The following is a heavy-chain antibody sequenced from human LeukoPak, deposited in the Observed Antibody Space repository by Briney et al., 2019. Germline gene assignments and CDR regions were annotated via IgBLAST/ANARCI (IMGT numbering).Heavy chain of an antibody. D-gene: IGHD5-18*01. CDR1: GGSISSGDYY. CDR3: ARAPRDTNSWYYFDY. CDR2: IYYSGHT. J-gene: IGHJ4*02. Sequence: SETLSLTCTVSGGSISSGDYYWSWIRQHPGKGLEWIGYIYYSGHTYYNPSLKSRVTISVDTSKNQFSLKLSSVAAADTAVYYCARAPRDTNSWYYFDYWGQGTLVSVSS. V-gene: IGHV4-31*02.